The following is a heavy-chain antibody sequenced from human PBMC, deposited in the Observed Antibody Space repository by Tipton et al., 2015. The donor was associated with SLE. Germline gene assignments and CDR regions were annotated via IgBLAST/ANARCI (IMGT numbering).Heavy chain of an antibody. V-gene: IGHV4-61*01. Sequence: LRLSCTVSGGSVSSGSYYWSWIRQPPGKGLEWIGYIYYSGSTNYNPSLKSRVTISVDTSKNQFSLKLSSVTAADTAVYYCARGRDIVVVVAATHSDAFDIWGQGTMVTVSS. CDR1: GGSVSSGSYY. D-gene: IGHD2-15*01. J-gene: IGHJ3*02. CDR3: ARGRDIVVVVAATHSDAFDI. CDR2: IYYSGST.